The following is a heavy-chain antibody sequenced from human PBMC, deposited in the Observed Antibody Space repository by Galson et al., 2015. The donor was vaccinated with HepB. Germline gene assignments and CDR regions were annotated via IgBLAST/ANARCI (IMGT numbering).Heavy chain of an antibody. Sequence: SLRLSCAASGFTFSSYAMSWVRQAPGKELEWVSAISGSGGSTYYADSVKGRFTISRDNSKNTLYLQMNSLRAEDTAVYYCAKWDYGDNEGRFDYWGQGTLVTVSS. CDR3: AKWDYGDNEGRFDY. CDR2: ISGSGGST. D-gene: IGHD4-17*01. V-gene: IGHV3-23*01. CDR1: GFTFSSYA. J-gene: IGHJ4*02.